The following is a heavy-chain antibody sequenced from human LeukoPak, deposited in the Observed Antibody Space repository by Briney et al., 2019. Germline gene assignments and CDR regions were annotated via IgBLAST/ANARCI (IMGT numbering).Heavy chain of an antibody. CDR3: ARAGGALPQVYYYYYMDV. CDR2: ISAYNGNT. D-gene: IGHD1-26*01. CDR1: GYTFINFG. V-gene: IGHV1-18*01. Sequence: ASVKVSCKASGYTFINFGISWVRQAPGQGLEWMGWISAYNGNTNYAQKLQGRVNMTTDTSTSTAYMELRSLRSDDTAVYYCARAGGALPQVYYYYYMDVWGKGTTVTVSS. J-gene: IGHJ6*03.